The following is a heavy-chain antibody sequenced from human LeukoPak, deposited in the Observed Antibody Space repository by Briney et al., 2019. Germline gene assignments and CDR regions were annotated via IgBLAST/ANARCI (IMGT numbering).Heavy chain of an antibody. CDR1: GGPFSGYY. CDR3: ASYLHLEGDYFDY. D-gene: IGHD1-26*01. CDR2: INHSGST. V-gene: IGHV4-34*01. J-gene: IGHJ4*02. Sequence: SETLSLTCAVYGGPFSGYYWSWIRQPPGKGLEWIGEINHSGSTNYNPSLKSRVTISVDTSKNQFSLKLSSVTAADTAVYYCASYLHLEGDYFDYWGQGTLVTVSS.